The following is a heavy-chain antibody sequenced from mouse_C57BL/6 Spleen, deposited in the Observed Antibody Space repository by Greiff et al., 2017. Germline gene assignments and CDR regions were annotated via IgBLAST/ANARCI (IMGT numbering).Heavy chain of an antibody. V-gene: IGHV1-69*01. CDR2: IDPSDSYT. J-gene: IGHJ2*01. Sequence: VQLQQPGAELVMPGASVKLSCKASGYTFTSYWMHWVKQRPGQGLEWIGEIDPSDSYTNYNQKFKGKSTLTVDKSSSTAYMQLSSLTSEDSAVYYCARSGPTGVDYWGQGTTLTVSS. CDR1: GYTFTSYW. D-gene: IGHD4-1*02. CDR3: ARSGPTGVDY.